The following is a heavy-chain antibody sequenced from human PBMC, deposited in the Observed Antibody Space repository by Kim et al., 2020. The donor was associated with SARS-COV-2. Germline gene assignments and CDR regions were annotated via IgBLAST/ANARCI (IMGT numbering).Heavy chain of an antibody. D-gene: IGHD2-2*01. Sequence: ASVKVSCKASGYTFTSYYMHWVRQAPGQGLEWMGIINPSGGSTSYAQKFQGRVTMTRDTSTSTVYMELSSLRSEDTAVYYCARNGDAYCSSTSCPYYYGMDVWGQGTTVTVSS. CDR3: ARNGDAYCSSTSCPYYYGMDV. V-gene: IGHV1-46*01. CDR2: INPSGGST. J-gene: IGHJ6*02. CDR1: GYTFTSYY.